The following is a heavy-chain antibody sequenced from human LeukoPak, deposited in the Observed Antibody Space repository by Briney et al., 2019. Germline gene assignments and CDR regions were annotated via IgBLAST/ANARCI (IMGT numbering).Heavy chain of an antibody. J-gene: IGHJ3*02. CDR3: ARVPYDSNAFDI. D-gene: IGHD3-22*01. V-gene: IGHV4-30-2*01. CDR1: GGSISSGGYS. Sequence: SQTLSLTCAVSGGSISSGGYSWSWIRQPPGKGLEWIGYIYHSGSTYYNPSLKSRVTISVDRSKNQFSLKLSSMTAADTAVYYCARVPYDSNAFDIWGQGTMVTVSS. CDR2: IYHSGST.